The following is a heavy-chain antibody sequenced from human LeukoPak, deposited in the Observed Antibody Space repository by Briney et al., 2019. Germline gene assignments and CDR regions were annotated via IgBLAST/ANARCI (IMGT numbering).Heavy chain of an antibody. CDR3: ARPDHERSGPGLFQH. V-gene: IGHV4-39*01. J-gene: IGHJ1*01. CDR2: IYYSGST. D-gene: IGHD3-3*01. CDR1: GGSISSSSYY. Sequence: SETLSLTCTVSGGSISSSSYYWGWLRQPPGTGLEWVGSIYYSGSTYYNPSLKSRVTISVDTSKNQFSLKLSSVTAADTAVYYCARPDHERSGPGLFQHWGQGTLVTVSS.